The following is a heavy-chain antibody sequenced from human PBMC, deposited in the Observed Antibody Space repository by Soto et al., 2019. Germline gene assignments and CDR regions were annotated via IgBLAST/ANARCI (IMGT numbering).Heavy chain of an antibody. Sequence: SETLSLTCTVSGGSISSSSYYWGWIRQPPGKGLEWIGSIYYSGSTYYNPSLKSRVTISVDTSKNQFSLKLSSVTAADTAVYYCARQLRVNWFDPWGQGTLVTVSS. D-gene: IGHD3-16*01. J-gene: IGHJ5*02. V-gene: IGHV4-39*01. CDR1: GGSISSSSYY. CDR2: IYYSGST. CDR3: ARQLRVNWFDP.